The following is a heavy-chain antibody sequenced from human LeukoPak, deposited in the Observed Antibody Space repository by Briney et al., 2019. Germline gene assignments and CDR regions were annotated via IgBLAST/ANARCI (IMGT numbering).Heavy chain of an antibody. CDR2: IIHSGRT. J-gene: IGHJ6*04. CDR1: GGSFSGYY. CDR3: ARTQIYGSGSYYIGNYYYYGMDV. D-gene: IGHD3-10*01. Sequence: SETLSLTCAVYGGSFSGYYWSWIRQPPGKGLEWIGEIIHSGRTNYNPSLKSRVTISVDTSKNQFSLKLSSVTAADTAVYYCARTQIYGSGSYYIGNYYYYGMDVWGKGTTVTVSS. V-gene: IGHV4-34*12.